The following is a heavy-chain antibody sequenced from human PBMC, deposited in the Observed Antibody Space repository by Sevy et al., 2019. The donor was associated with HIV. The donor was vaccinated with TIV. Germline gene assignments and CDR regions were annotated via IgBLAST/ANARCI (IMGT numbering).Heavy chain of an antibody. CDR3: ASEIAAAGTSSNFFDY. J-gene: IGHJ4*02. CDR1: GYTFTSYY. Sequence: ASVKVSCKASGYTFTSYYMHWVRQAPGQGLEWMGIINPSGGSTSYAQKFQGRVTMTRDTSTSTVYMELSSLRSEDTAVYYCASEIAAAGTSSNFFDYWGQGTLVTVSS. D-gene: IGHD6-13*01. V-gene: IGHV1-46*03. CDR2: INPSGGST.